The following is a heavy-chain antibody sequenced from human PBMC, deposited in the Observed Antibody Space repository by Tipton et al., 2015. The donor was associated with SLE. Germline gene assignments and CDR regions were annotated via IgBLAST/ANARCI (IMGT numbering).Heavy chain of an antibody. J-gene: IGHJ4*02. V-gene: IGHV1-69*01. CDR3: ARTYYYGSGSLD. D-gene: IGHD3-10*01. CDR1: GGTFSSYA. Sequence: QSGAEVKKPGSSVKVSCKASGGTFSSYAISWVRQAPGQGLEWMGGIIPIFGTANYAQKFQGRVTITADESTSTAYMELSSLRSEDAAVYYWARTYYYGSGSLDWGQGTLVTVSS. CDR2: IIPIFGTA.